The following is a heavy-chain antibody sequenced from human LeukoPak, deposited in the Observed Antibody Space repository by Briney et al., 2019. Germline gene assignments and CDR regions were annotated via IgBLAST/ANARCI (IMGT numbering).Heavy chain of an antibody. CDR1: GGSISSGGYS. Sequence: SQTLSLTCAVSGGSISSGGYSWSWIRQPPGKGLEWIGYIYHSGSTYYNPSPKSRVTISVDRSKNQFSLKLSSVTAADTAVYYCARSAAGTGAFDIWGQGTMVTVSS. V-gene: IGHV4-30-2*01. D-gene: IGHD6-13*01. J-gene: IGHJ3*02. CDR3: ARSAAGTGAFDI. CDR2: IYHSGST.